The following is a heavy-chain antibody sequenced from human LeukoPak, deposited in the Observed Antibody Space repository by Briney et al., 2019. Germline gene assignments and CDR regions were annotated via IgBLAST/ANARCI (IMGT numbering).Heavy chain of an antibody. CDR1: GFTFSSYA. V-gene: IGHV3-9*01. D-gene: IGHD3-9*01. J-gene: IGHJ4*02. CDR2: ISWNSGSI. Sequence: GGSLRLSCAASGFTFSSYAMSWVRQAPGKGLEWVSGISWNSGSIGYADSVKGRFTISRDNAKNSLYLQMNSLRAEDTALYYCAKSSLLRYFDWLPYYFDYWGQGTLVTVSS. CDR3: AKSSLLRYFDWLPYYFDY.